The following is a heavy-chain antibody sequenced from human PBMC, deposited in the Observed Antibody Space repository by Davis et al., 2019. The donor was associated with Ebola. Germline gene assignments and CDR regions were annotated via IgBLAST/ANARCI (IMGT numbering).Heavy chain of an antibody. D-gene: IGHD6-13*01. J-gene: IGHJ4*02. CDR3: ARAYSSSWHDFDY. Sequence: ASVKVSCKASGYTFTSHGISWVRQAPGQGLEWMGWINPYNGNTNYAQKLQGRVTMTTDTSTSTAYMELRNLRSDDTAVFYCARAYSSSWHDFDYWGQGTLLIVSS. CDR1: GYTFTSHG. CDR2: INPYNGNT. V-gene: IGHV1-18*04.